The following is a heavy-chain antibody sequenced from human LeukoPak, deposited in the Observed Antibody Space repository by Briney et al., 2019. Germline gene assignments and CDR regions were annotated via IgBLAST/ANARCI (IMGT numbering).Heavy chain of an antibody. CDR3: AKDAAPIVVVPAAIPSWFDP. Sequence: GGSLRLSCAASGFTFSSYGVHWVRQAPGKGLEWVAFIRYDGSNKYYADSVKGRFTISRDNSKNTLYLQMNSLRAEDTAVYYCAKDAAPIVVVPAAIPSWFDPWGQGTLVTVSS. CDR1: GFTFSSYG. J-gene: IGHJ5*02. D-gene: IGHD2-2*01. V-gene: IGHV3-30*02. CDR2: IRYDGSNK.